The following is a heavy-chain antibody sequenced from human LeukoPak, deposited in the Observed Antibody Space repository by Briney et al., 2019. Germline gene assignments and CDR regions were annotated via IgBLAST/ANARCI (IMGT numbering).Heavy chain of an antibody. CDR2: IYYSGTT. CDR3: ARDRGGSDWNYHFDY. V-gene: IGHV4-59*12. D-gene: IGHD1-7*01. Sequence: GSLRLSCAASGFTFSSYWMSWIRQPPGKGLEWIGYIYYSGTTYYNPSLKSRVTISVDTSKNQFSLKLSSVTAADTAVYYCARDRGGSDWNYHFDYWGQGTLVTVSS. CDR1: GFTFSSYW. J-gene: IGHJ4*02.